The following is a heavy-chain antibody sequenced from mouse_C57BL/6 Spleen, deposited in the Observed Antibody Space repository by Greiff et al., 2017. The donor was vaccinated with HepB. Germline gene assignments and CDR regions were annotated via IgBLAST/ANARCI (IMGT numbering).Heavy chain of an antibody. D-gene: IGHD2-2*01. J-gene: IGHJ1*03. Sequence: VQLKQPGTELVKPGASVKLSCKASGYTFTSYWMHWVKQRPGQGLEWIGNINPSNGGTNYNEKFKSKATLTVDKSSSTAYMQLSSLTSEDSAVYYCARSGGYLWYFDVWGTGTTVTVSS. V-gene: IGHV1-53*01. CDR3: ARSGGYLWYFDV. CDR1: GYTFTSYW. CDR2: INPSNGGT.